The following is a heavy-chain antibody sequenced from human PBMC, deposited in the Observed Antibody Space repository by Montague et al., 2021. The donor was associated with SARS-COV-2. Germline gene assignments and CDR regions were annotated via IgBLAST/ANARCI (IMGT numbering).Heavy chain of an antibody. V-gene: IGHV3-21*01. Sequence: SLRLSCAASGFTFSSYSMNWVRQAPGKGLEWVSSISSSSSYIYYADSVKGRFTISRDNAKNSLYLQMNSLRAEDTAVYYCAREWGLLPRSIDYWGQGTLVTVSS. CDR2: ISSSSSYI. D-gene: IGHD1-26*01. CDR3: AREWGLLPRSIDY. CDR1: GFTFSSYS. J-gene: IGHJ4*02.